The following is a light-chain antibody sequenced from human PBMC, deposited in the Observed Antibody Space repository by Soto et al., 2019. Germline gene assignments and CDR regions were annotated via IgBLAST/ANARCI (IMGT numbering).Light chain of an antibody. CDR2: GAS. Sequence: EIVMTQSPATLSVSPGGRATLSCRASQSGYSNLAWYQQKPGQAPRLLIYGASTRATGIPARFSGSGAGTDFTLTISSLQSEDSAVYYCQQYNNWPPVTFGGGTRVEIK. CDR3: QQYNNWPPVT. J-gene: IGKJ4*01. V-gene: IGKV3-15*01. CDR1: QSGYSN.